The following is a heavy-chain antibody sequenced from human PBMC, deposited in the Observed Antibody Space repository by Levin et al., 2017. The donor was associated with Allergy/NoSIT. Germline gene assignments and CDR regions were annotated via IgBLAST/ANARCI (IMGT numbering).Heavy chain of an antibody. CDR3: AKDGVNIEYCTTTDCYDLPLNWFDP. V-gene: IGHV3-30*18. J-gene: IGHJ5*02. D-gene: IGHD2/OR15-2a*01. CDR1: GFTFNNYG. CDR2: ISYDGINK. Sequence: HPGGSLRLSCAASGFTFNNYGMHWVRQAPGKGLEWVAVISYDGINKYYSDSVKGRFTISRANSRNTLYLQMNSLRLEDTAVYYCAKDGVNIEYCTTTDCYDLPLNWFDPWGQGTLVTVSS.